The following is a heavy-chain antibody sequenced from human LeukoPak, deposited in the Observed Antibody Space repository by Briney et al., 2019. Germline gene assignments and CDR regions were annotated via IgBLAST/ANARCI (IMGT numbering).Heavy chain of an antibody. J-gene: IGHJ3*02. V-gene: IGHV3-11*01. CDR2: ISSSGSTI. CDR1: GFTLSDYY. D-gene: IGHD2-2*01. CDR3: ARGRELPAAIADAFDI. Sequence: GGSLRLSCAASGFTLSDYYMSWIRQAPGKGLEWVSYISSSGSTIYYADSVKGRFTISRDNAKNSLYLQMNSLRAEDTAVYYCARGRELPAAIADAFDIWGQGTMVTVSS.